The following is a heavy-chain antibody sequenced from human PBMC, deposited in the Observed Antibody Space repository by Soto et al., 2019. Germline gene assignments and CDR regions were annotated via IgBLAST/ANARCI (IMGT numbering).Heavy chain of an antibody. V-gene: IGHV3-48*01. CDR1: GFTFSSYS. J-gene: IGHJ5*02. CDR2: ISSSSSTI. Sequence: EVQLVESGGGLVQPGGSLRLSCAASGFTFSSYSMNWVRQAPGKGLEWVSYISSSSSTIYYAGSVKGRFTISRDNAKNTLYLQMNSLRAEDTAVYYCAREYCSSTSCLNWFDPWGQGTLVTVSS. D-gene: IGHD2-2*01. CDR3: AREYCSSTSCLNWFDP.